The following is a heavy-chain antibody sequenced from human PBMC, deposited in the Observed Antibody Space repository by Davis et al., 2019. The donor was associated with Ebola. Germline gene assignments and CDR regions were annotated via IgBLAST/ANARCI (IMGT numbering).Heavy chain of an antibody. CDR3: ARHLGLWFGELRDWFDP. V-gene: IGHV4-59*08. CDR2: IYYSGRT. Sequence: PSETLSLTCSVSGGSISGYYWSWIRQSPGKGLEWIGYIYYSGRTNYNPSLKSRVTISVDTSKNQFSLKLNSVTVADTAVYYCARHLGLWFGELRDWFDPWGQGTLVTVSS. J-gene: IGHJ5*02. CDR1: GGSISGYY. D-gene: IGHD3-10*01.